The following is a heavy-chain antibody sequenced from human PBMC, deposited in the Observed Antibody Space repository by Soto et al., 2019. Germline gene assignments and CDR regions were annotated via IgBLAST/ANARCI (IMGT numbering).Heavy chain of an antibody. CDR1: GFSFSDYY. CDR3: ARGRGVGNYYYYYYMDV. Sequence: GGSLRLSCAASGFSFSDYYMSWIRQAPGKGLEWVSLISTSGSSTDYADSVKGRFTISRDNAKNSLYLQMNSLRAEDTALYHCARGRGVGNYYYYYYMDVWGKGTTVTVSS. V-gene: IGHV3-11*01. D-gene: IGHD2-8*01. J-gene: IGHJ6*03. CDR2: ISTSGSST.